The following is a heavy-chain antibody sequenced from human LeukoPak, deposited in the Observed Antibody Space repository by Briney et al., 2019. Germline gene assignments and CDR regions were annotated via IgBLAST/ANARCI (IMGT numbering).Heavy chain of an antibody. CDR1: EFSVSSNY. V-gene: IGHV3-66*01. CDR3: AKGITVAGRSYYYAMDV. D-gene: IGHD6-19*01. Sequence: GGSLRLSCAASEFSVSSNYMSWVRQAPGKGLEWVSLIYSGGSTFYADSVKGRFTISRDNSKNTLYLQMNSLRAEDTAVYSCAKGITVAGRSYYYAMDVWGQGTTVTVSS. CDR2: IYSGGST. J-gene: IGHJ6*02.